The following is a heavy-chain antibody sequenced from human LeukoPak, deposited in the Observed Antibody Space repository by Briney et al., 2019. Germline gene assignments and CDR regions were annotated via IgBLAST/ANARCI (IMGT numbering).Heavy chain of an antibody. CDR2: ISYDGSNK. CDR1: GFTFSSYG. J-gene: IGHJ4*02. Sequence: GRSLRLSCAASGFTFSSYGMHWVRQAPGKGLEWVAVISYDGSNKYYADSVKGRFTISRDNSKNTLYLQINSLRAEDTAVYYCAKEKAAADQTFDYWGQGTLVTVSS. D-gene: IGHD6-13*01. V-gene: IGHV3-30*18. CDR3: AKEKAAADQTFDY.